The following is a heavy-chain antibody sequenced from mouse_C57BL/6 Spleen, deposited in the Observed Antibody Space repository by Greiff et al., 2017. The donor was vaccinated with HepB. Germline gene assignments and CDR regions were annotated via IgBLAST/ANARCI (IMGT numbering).Heavy chain of an antibody. J-gene: IGHJ1*03. Sequence: VQLKQSGGGLVQPGGSLKLSCAASGFTFSDYGMAWVRQAPRKGPEWVAFISNLAYSIYYADTVTGRFTISRENAKNTLYLEMSSLRSEDTAMYYCARQNYGSSPYWYFDVWGTGTTVTVSS. V-gene: IGHV5-15*01. CDR2: ISNLAYSI. CDR1: GFTFSDYG. D-gene: IGHD1-1*01. CDR3: ARQNYGSSPYWYFDV.